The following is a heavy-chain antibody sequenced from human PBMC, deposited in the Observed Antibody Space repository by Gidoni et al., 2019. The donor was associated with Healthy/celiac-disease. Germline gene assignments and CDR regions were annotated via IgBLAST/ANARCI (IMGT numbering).Heavy chain of an antibody. D-gene: IGHD1-26*01. CDR3: ARSPSRWEPYPYDAFDI. Sequence: QVQLVESGGGVVQPGRSLRLSCSASGFTFSLYAMHWVRQAPGKGLEWVAVISYDGSNKYYADSVKGRFTISRDNSKNTLYLQMNSLRAEDTAVYYCARSPSRWEPYPYDAFDIWGQGTMVTVSS. J-gene: IGHJ3*02. V-gene: IGHV3-30-3*01. CDR2: ISYDGSNK. CDR1: GFTFSLYA.